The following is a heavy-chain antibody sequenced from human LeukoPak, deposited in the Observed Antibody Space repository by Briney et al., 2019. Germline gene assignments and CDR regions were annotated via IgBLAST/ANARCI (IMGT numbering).Heavy chain of an antibody. CDR3: AKDYDILTGYYYFDY. D-gene: IGHD3-9*01. Sequence: GGSLRLSCAASGFPFSSYAMSWVRQAPGKGLEWVSAISGSGGGTYYADSVKGRFTISRDNSKNTLYLQMNSLRAEDTAVYYCAKDYDILTGYYYFDYWGQGTLVTVSS. CDR2: ISGSGGGT. J-gene: IGHJ4*02. V-gene: IGHV3-23*01. CDR1: GFPFSSYA.